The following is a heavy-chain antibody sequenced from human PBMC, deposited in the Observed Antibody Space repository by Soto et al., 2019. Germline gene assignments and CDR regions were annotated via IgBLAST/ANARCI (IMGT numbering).Heavy chain of an antibody. CDR3: AARYCTDDVCNYFDY. CDR1: GGSIRSYY. D-gene: IGHD2-8*01. J-gene: IGHJ4*01. V-gene: IGHV4-59*04. Sequence: SETLSLTCTVSGGSIRSYYWTWIRRPPGKGLEWVGYIYESGSTNYNPSITSRVTMSAYTSNNQFSLKLTSVTAADTAVYYCAARYCTDDVCNYFDYWGHGTRVTVSS. CDR2: IYESGST.